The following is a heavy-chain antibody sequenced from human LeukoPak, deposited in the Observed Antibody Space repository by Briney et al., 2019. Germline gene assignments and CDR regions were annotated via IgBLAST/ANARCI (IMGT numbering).Heavy chain of an antibody. D-gene: IGHD5-24*01. CDR1: GGTLSSYA. CDR3: ARGSPDGYNYQGGVRWFDP. V-gene: IGHV1-69*05. CDR2: IIPIFGTA. Sequence: VASVKVSCKASGGTLSSYAISWVRQAPGQGLEWMGVIIPIFGTANYARKFQGRVTITTDESTSTAYMELSSLRSEDTAVYYCARGSPDGYNYQGGVRWFDPWGQGTLVTVSS. J-gene: IGHJ5*02.